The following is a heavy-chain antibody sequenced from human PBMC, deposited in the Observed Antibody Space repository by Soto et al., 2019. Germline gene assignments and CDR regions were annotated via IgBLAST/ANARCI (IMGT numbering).Heavy chain of an antibody. J-gene: IGHJ4*02. V-gene: IGHV4-39*02. CDR1: GGSISSGSCY. CDR3: VRDRGSWVTDY. Sequence: PSETLSLTCVVSGGSISSGSCYWGWIRQPPGKGLEWIGSICDSGSTYYNPSLKSRVTISIDTPKNQFSLKVSSVTAADTAVYYCVRDRGSWVTDYWGQGTLVTVSS. D-gene: IGHD6-13*01. CDR2: ICDSGST.